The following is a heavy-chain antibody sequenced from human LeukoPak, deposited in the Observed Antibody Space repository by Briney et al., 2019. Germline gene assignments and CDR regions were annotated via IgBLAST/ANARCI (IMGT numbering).Heavy chain of an antibody. V-gene: IGHV3-43*02. CDR1: GFTFDDYA. CDR3: AKDMEYCSGGSCPPYLGYGMDV. Sequence: GGSLRLSCAASGFTFDDYAMHWVRQAPGKGLEWVSLISGDGGSTYYADSVKGRFTISRDNSKNSLYLQMNSLRTEDTALYYCAKDMEYCSGGSCPPYLGYGMDVWGQGTTVTVSS. CDR2: ISGDGGST. D-gene: IGHD2-15*01. J-gene: IGHJ6*02.